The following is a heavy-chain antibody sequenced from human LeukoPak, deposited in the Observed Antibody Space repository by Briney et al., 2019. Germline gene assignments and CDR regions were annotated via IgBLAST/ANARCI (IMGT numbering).Heavy chain of an antibody. D-gene: IGHD1-26*01. CDR3: ARAVGAHPLYYYYYYMDV. CDR1: GGSISSYY. CDR2: IYYSGST. J-gene: IGHJ6*03. V-gene: IGHV4-59*01. Sequence: SETLSLTCTVSGGSISSYYWSWIRQPPGKGLEWIGYIYYSGSTNYNPSLKSRVTISVDTSKNQFSLKLSSVTAADTAVYYCARAVGAHPLYYYYYYMDVWGKGTTVTISS.